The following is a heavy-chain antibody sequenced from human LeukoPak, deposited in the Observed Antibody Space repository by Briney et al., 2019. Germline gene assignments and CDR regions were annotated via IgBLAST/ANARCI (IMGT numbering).Heavy chain of an antibody. V-gene: IGHV3-33*08. Sequence: PGGSLRLSCAASGFTFSNYWMHWVRRAPGKGLEWVALIWYDGTNKYYGDSVKGRFTISRDNSKNTLYLQMNSLRAEDTAVYYCARGRFGELSVATFDIWGQGTMVTVSS. J-gene: IGHJ3*02. D-gene: IGHD3-10*01. CDR1: GFTFSNYW. CDR2: IWYDGTNK. CDR3: ARGRFGELSVATFDI.